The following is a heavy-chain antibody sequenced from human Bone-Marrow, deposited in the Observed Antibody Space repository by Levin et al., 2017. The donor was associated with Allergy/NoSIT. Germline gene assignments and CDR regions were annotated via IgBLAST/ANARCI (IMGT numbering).Heavy chain of an antibody. Sequence: ASVKVSCSVSGYTFSDYYIHWIRKTPGQGLEWIGWIDPTHGGTQFSENFHDRLVLTRNSSTNTAYMELGKLRSGDTALYYCARGGASSNDYWGRGTLVTVSS. CDR2: IDPTHGGT. CDR3: ARGGASSNDY. CDR1: GYTFSDYY. V-gene: IGHV1-2*02. J-gene: IGHJ4*02. D-gene: IGHD6-13*01.